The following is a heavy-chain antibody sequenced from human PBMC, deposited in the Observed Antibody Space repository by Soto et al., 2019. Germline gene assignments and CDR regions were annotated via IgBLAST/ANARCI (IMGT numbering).Heavy chain of an antibody. CDR1: GFTFSSYS. V-gene: IGHV3-48*01. CDR2: VSSSSSTI. Sequence: PGGSLRLSCAASGFTFSSYSMNWVRQAPGKGLEWVSYVSSSSSTIYYADSVKGRFTISRDNAKNSLYLQMNSLRAEDTAVYYCARESHSGYDLGPDYWGQGTLVTVSS. J-gene: IGHJ4*02. D-gene: IGHD5-12*01. CDR3: ARESHSGYDLGPDY.